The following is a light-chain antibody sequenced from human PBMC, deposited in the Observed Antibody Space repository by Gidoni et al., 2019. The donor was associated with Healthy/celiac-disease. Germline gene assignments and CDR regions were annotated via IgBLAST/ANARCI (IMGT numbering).Light chain of an antibody. J-gene: IGKJ1*01. V-gene: IGKV1-39*01. CDR1: QSISSY. Sequence: DIQMTHSPSSLSASVGDRVTITCRASQSISSYLNWYQQKPGKAPKLLIYAASSLQSGVPSRFSGSGSGTDFTLTISSLQPEDFATYYCQQSYSTPQTFGQXTKVEIK. CDR2: AAS. CDR3: QQSYSTPQT.